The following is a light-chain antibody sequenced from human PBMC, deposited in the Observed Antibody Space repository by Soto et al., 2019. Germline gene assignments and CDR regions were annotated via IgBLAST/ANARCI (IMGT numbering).Light chain of an antibody. Sequence: EIVLTQSPGTLSLSPGERATLSCRASQSVSSSYLAWYQQKPGQAPRLLIYGASSRAASIPDMFSGSGSGTDFTLTITRLEPEDVAVYFCQHYGSSPVTFGQGTRLEIK. J-gene: IGKJ5*01. V-gene: IGKV3-20*01. CDR3: QHYGSSPVT. CDR1: QSVSSSY. CDR2: GAS.